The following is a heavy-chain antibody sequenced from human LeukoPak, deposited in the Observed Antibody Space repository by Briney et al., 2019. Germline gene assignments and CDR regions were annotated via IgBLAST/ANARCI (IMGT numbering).Heavy chain of an antibody. Sequence: SETLSLTCDVSGGSIMTTNWWSWVRQPPNKGLEWIGAVHLSGATNYNPSLESRVIMSIDTSRNYLSLKLTSVTAADTAMYYCTRESGAFCPFGFWGQGTLVTVSS. J-gene: IGHJ4*02. D-gene: IGHD1-26*01. CDR3: TRESGAFCPFGF. CDR2: VHLSGAT. V-gene: IGHV4-4*02. CDR1: GGSIMTTNW.